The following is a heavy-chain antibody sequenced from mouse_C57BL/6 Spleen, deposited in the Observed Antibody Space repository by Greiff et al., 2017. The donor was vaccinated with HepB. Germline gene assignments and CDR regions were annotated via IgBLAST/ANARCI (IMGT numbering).Heavy chain of an antibody. CDR2: IYPGDGDT. V-gene: IGHV1-80*01. CDR3: ARRVNWPFDY. CDR1: GYAFSSYW. J-gene: IGHJ2*01. D-gene: IGHD4-1*01. Sequence: QVHVKQSGAELVKPGASVKISCKASGYAFSSYWMNWVKQRPGKGLEWIGQIYPGDGDTNYNGKFKGKATLTADKSSSTAYMQLSSLTSEDSAVYFCARRVNWPFDYWGQGTTLTVSS.